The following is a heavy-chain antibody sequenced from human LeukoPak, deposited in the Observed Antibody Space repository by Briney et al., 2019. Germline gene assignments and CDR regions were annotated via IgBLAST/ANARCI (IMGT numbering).Heavy chain of an antibody. CDR2: IWYDGSNK. D-gene: IGHD2-15*01. Sequence: GRSLRLSCAASGFTFSSYGMHWVRQAPGKGLEWVAVIWYDGSNKYYADSVKGRFTISRDNSKNTLYLQMNSLRAEDTAVYYCARDHGYCSGGSCYNLRDDAFDIWGQGTMVTVSS. CDR1: GFTFSSYG. CDR3: ARDHGYCSGGSCYNLRDDAFDI. J-gene: IGHJ3*02. V-gene: IGHV3-33*01.